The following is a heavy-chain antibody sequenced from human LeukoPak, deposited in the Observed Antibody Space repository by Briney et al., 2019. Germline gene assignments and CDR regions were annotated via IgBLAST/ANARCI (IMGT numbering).Heavy chain of an antibody. CDR2: ISYSGST. V-gene: IGHV4-59*01. CDR1: GDSIGSYY. Sequence: SETLSLTCTVSGDSIGSYYWTWIRQPPGKGLEWIGYISYSGSTNYNPSLKSRVTISADTSKNQFSLKLSSVTAADTAVYYCARGLGLLWFGELASFDYWGQGTLVTVSS. D-gene: IGHD3-10*01. CDR3: ARGLGLLWFGELASFDY. J-gene: IGHJ4*02.